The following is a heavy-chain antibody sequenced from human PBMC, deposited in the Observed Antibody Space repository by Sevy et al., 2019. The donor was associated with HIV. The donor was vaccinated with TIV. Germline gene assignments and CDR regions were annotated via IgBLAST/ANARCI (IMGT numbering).Heavy chain of an antibody. CDR2: INWNADNT. Sequence: GGSLRLSCAASGFIFPDYAMSWVRQPPGKGLEWVSGINWNADNTGYADSLKGRFTISRDNAKNSLYLEINSLRAEDMALYYCARSTYYYDTTGYGAFDLRGQGTLVTVSS. J-gene: IGHJ3*01. CDR1: GFIFPDYA. V-gene: IGHV3-20*04. CDR3: ARSTYYYDTTGYGAFDL. D-gene: IGHD3-22*01.